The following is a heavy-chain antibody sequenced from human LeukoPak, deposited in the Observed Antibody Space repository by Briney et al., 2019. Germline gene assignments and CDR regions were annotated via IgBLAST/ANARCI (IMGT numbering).Heavy chain of an antibody. J-gene: IGHJ4*02. CDR3: AKPSSSGWTGADY. Sequence: GGSLRLSCAASGFTFSSYAMSWVRQAPGKGLEWVSAISGSGGSTSYADSVKGRFTISRDNSKNTLYLQMNSLRAEDTAVYYCAKPSSSGWTGADYWGQGTLVTVSS. CDR1: GFTFSSYA. V-gene: IGHV3-23*01. D-gene: IGHD6-19*01. CDR2: ISGSGGST.